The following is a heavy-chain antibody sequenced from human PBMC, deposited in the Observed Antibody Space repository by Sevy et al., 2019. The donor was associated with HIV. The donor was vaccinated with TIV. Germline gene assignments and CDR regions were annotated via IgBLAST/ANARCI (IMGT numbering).Heavy chain of an antibody. V-gene: IGHV3-21*01. CDR2: ISSSSSYI. CDR3: ARDYQAGIAVAGLAAFDI. D-gene: IGHD6-19*01. J-gene: IGHJ3*02. CDR1: GFTFSSYS. Sequence: GGSLRLSCAASGFTFSSYSMNWVRQAPGKGLEWVSSISSSSSYIYYADSVKGRFTISRDNAKNSLYLQMNSLRAEDTAVYYCARDYQAGIAVAGLAAFDIWGQGTMVTVSS.